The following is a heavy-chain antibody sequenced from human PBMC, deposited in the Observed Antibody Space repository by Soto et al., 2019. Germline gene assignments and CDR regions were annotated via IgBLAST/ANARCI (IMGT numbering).Heavy chain of an antibody. CDR1: GGTFSSYA. J-gene: IGHJ4*02. CDR3: ARGGGIVVVPAGLDY. CDR2: IIPIFGTA. D-gene: IGHD2-2*01. V-gene: IGHV1-69*01. Sequence: QVQLVQSGAEVKKPGSSVKVSCKASGGTFSSYAISWVRQAPGHGLEWMGGIIPIFGTANYAQKSQGRVTITADESTSSAYMELSSLRSEDTAVYYCARGGGIVVVPAGLDYWGQGTLVTVSS.